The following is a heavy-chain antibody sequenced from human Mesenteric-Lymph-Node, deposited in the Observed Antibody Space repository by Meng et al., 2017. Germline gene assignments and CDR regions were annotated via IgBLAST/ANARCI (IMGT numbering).Heavy chain of an antibody. CDR3: TTAGRSTDENY. CDR1: GFKFNNYA. CDR2: INQDGSVK. V-gene: IGHV3-7*01. J-gene: IGHJ4*02. Sequence: GESLKISCVGSGFKFNNYAMSWVRQAPGKGLEWMANINQDGSVKQYVDSAKGRFSISRDNAKNSLYLQMNSLRAEDTAVYYCTTAGRSTDENYWGQGTLVTVYS.